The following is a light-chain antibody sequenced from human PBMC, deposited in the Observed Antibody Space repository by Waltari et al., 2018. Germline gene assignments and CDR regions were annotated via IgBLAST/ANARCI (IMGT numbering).Light chain of an antibody. CDR2: DAS. J-gene: IGKJ1*01. CDR3: QKYGTRPAT. Sequence: IVLTQSPASLALSPGDRAPLSCRASQSVGRTLAWYQQRPGPAPRLLIYDASSRATGIPDRFSGSGSGTDFSLTISRLEPEDFAVYYCQKYGTRPATFGQGTKVEVK. CDR1: QSVGRT. V-gene: IGKV3-20*01.